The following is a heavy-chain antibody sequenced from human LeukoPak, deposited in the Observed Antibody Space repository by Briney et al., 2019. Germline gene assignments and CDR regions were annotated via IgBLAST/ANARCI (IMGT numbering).Heavy chain of an antibody. CDR2: ISSSSSTI. Sequence: GGSLRLSCAASGFTFSSYSMNWVRQAPGKGLEWVSYISSSSSTIYYADSVKGRFTISRDNGKNSLYLQMNSLRTEDTALYYCAKGHTYGLGESYLDFWGQGTLVSVSS. J-gene: IGHJ4*02. CDR1: GFTFSSYS. CDR3: AKGHTYGLGESYLDF. D-gene: IGHD5-18*01. V-gene: IGHV3-48*04.